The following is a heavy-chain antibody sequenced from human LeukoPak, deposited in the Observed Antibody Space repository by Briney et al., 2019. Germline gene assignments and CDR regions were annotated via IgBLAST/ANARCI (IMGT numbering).Heavy chain of an antibody. CDR2: IYTGGSI. Sequence: PGGSLRLSCAASRFTVSSHYMSWVRQAPGKGLEWVSVIYTGGSIQYADSVKGRFTISRDNSKNMVYLQMNSLRAEDTAVYYCAKNLGFVADCWGQGTLVTVSS. V-gene: IGHV3-53*01. CDR3: AKNLGFVADC. D-gene: IGHD3-16*02. J-gene: IGHJ4*02. CDR1: RFTVSSHY.